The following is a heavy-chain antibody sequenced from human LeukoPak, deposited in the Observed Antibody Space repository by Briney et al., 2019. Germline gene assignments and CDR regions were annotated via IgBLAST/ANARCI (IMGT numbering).Heavy chain of an antibody. D-gene: IGHD3-16*02. CDR1: GFTFSSYA. Sequence: PAGGSLRLSCAASGFTFSSYAMSWVRQAPGKGLEWVSAISGSGGSTYYTDSVKGRFTISRDNSKNTLYLQMNSLRAEDTAVYYCAGEEAAYVWGSYRQNYFAYWGQGTLVTVSS. V-gene: IGHV3-23*01. J-gene: IGHJ4*02. CDR2: ISGSGGST. CDR3: AGEEAAYVWGSYRQNYFAY.